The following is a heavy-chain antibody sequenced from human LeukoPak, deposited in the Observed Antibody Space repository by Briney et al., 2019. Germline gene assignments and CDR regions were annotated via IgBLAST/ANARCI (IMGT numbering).Heavy chain of an antibody. J-gene: IGHJ5*02. CDR2: FDPEDGET. CDR3: ARDKDCSGGSCYSNWFDP. CDR1: GCTLTELS. Sequence: EASVKVSCKVSGCTLTELSMHWVRQAPGKGLEWMGGFDPEDGETIYAQKFQGRVTMTEDTSTDTAYMELRSLRSDDTSVYYCARDKDCSGGSCYSNWFDPWGQGTLVTVSS. D-gene: IGHD2-15*01. V-gene: IGHV1-24*01.